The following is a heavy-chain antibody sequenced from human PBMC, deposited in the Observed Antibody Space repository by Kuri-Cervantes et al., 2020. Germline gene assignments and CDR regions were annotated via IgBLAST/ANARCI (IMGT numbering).Heavy chain of an antibody. D-gene: IGHD3-10*01. CDR1: GGPISSGSYY. J-gene: IGHJ3*02. CDR3: ARGVKERAFDI. Sequence: GSLRLSCTVSGGPISSGSYYWSWIRQPAGKGLEWIGYIYYSGSTNYNPSLKSRVTISVDTSKNQFSLKLSSVTAADTAVYYCARGVKERAFDIWGQGTMVTVSS. CDR2: IYYSGST. V-gene: IGHV4-61*10.